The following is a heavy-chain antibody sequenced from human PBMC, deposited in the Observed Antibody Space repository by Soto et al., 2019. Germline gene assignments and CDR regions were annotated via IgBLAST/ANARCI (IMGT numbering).Heavy chain of an antibody. CDR1: GFTFSSYA. D-gene: IGHD6-13*01. CDR3: ARDLAAAARYFDY. CDR2: ISYDGSNK. Sequence: PGGSLRLSCAASGFTFSSYAMHWVRQAPGKGLEWVTIISYDGSNKYYADSVKGRFTISRDNSKNTLYLQMNSLRAEDTAVYYCARDLAAAARYFDYWGQGILVTVSS. J-gene: IGHJ4*02. V-gene: IGHV3-30-3*01.